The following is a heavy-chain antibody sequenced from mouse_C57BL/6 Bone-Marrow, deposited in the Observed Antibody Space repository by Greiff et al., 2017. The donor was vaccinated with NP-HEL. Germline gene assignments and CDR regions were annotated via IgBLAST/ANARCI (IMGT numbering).Heavy chain of an antibody. CDR3: ARHGYYGNGYYAMDY. CDR1: GFTFSDYY. V-gene: IGHV5-12*01. CDR2: ISNGGGST. Sequence: EVKLVESGGGLVQPGGSLKLSCAASGFTFSDYYMYWVRQTPEKRLEWVAYISNGGGSTYYPDTVKGRFTISRDTAKNTLYLQMSRLKSEDTAMYYCARHGYYGNGYYAMDYWGQGTSVTVSS. D-gene: IGHD2-1*01. J-gene: IGHJ4*01.